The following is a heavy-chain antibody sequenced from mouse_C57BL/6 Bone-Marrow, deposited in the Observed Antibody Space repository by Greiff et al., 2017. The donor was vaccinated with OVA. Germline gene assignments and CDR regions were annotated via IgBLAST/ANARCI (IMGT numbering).Heavy chain of an antibody. V-gene: IGHV1-64*01. J-gene: IGHJ2*01. Sequence: VQLQQSGAELVKPGASVKLSCKASGYTFTSYWMHWVKQRPGQGLEWIGMIHPNSGSTNYNEKFKSKATLTVDKSSSTAYMQLSSLTSEDSAVYYCASLGRDYSNYFWGQGTTLTVSS. CDR1: GYTFTSYW. CDR3: ASLGRDYSNYF. D-gene: IGHD2-5*01. CDR2: IHPNSGST.